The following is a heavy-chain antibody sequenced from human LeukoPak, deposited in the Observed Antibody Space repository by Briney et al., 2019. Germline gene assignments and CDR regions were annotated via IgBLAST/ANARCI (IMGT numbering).Heavy chain of an antibody. CDR2: IYTSGST. D-gene: IGHD6-19*01. V-gene: IGHV4-4*07. CDR1: GGSISSYY. CDR3: ARSAVTTYSSGWYYFDY. Sequence: PSETLSLTCTVSGGSISSYYWSWIRQPAGKGLEWIGRIYTSGSTNYNPSLKSRVTISVDRSKNQFSLKLSSVTAADTAVYYCARSAVTTYSSGWYYFDYWGQGTLVTVSS. J-gene: IGHJ4*02.